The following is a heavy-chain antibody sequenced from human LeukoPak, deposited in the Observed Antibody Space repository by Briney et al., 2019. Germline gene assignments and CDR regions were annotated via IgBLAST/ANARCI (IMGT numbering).Heavy chain of an antibody. V-gene: IGHV3-23*01. CDR2: IIGSGADT. CDR3: AKDFKCEL. Sequence: GGSLRLPCAASGFNFSTFPMTWVRQAPGKGLEWVSVIIGSGADTYYADSVKGRFTISRDNSKNTLYLQMNSLRAEDTAVYYCAKDFKCELWGQGTLVTVSS. CDR1: GFNFSTFP. J-gene: IGHJ4*02. D-gene: IGHD4/OR15-4a*01.